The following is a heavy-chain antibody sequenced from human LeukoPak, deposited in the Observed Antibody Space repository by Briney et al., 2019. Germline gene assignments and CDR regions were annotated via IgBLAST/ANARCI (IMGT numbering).Heavy chain of an antibody. V-gene: IGHV4-39*07. J-gene: IGHJ6*03. D-gene: IGHD2-15*01. CDR1: GGSISSGSYY. CDR3: ASLQGYCSGNRCPSSANYYYYMDV. Sequence: SETLSLTCTVSGGSISSGSYYWGWIRQPPGKGLEWIGSIYYSGNSYYNPSLKSRVTMSIDTSKNQFSLKVNSVTAADTAVYYCASLQGYCSGNRCPSSANYYYYMDVWGKGTTVTVSS. CDR2: IYYSGNS.